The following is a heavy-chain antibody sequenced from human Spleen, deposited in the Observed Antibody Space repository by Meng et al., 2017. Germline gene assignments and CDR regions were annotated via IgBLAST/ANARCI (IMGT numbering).Heavy chain of an antibody. J-gene: IGHJ4*02. Sequence: GESLKISCTASGFTFDNYAMSWVRQAPGKGLEWVSGSNWNGVTTSYADSVKGRFTISRDNAKNSLYLQMNSLRAEDTALYYCAKEGCSGGSCDSGADYWGQGTLVTVSS. D-gene: IGHD2-15*01. CDR1: GFTFDNYA. CDR3: AKEGCSGGSCDSGADY. CDR2: SNWNGVTT. V-gene: IGHV3-20*04.